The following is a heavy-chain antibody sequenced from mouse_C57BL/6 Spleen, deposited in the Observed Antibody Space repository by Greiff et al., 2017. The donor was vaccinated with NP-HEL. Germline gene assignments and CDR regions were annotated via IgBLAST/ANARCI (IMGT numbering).Heavy chain of an antibody. CDR1: GYTFTTYP. J-gene: IGHJ2*01. V-gene: IGHV1-47*01. D-gene: IGHD2-4*01. Sequence: VMLVESGAELVKPGASVKMSCKASGYTFTTYPIEWMKQNHGKSLEWIGNFHPYNDDTKYNEKFKGKATLTVEKSSSTVYLELSRLTSDDSAVYYCARGDDYGPHFDYWGQGTTLTVSS. CDR2: FHPYNDDT. CDR3: ARGDDYGPHFDY.